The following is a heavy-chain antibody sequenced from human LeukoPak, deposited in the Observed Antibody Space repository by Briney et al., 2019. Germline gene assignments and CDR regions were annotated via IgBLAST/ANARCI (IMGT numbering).Heavy chain of an antibody. J-gene: IGHJ6*03. Sequence: GASVKVSCKASGDTFTAYYMHWVRQAPGQGLEWMGWINPNSGDTNYAQKFQGRVTMTRDTSISTAYMELSRLRSDDTAVYYCARGGPPGYYYDYYMDVWGKGTTVTISS. CDR1: GDTFTAYY. V-gene: IGHV1-2*02. CDR2: INPNSGDT. CDR3: ARGGPPGYYYDYYMDV.